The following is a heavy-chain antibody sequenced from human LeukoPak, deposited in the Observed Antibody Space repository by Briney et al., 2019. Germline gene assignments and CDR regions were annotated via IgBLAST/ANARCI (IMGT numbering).Heavy chain of an antibody. CDR2: IKSKTDGGTT. Sequence: GGSLRLSCAASGFTFSNAWMSWVRQAPGKGLEWVGRIKSKTDGGTTDYAAPVKGRFAISRDDSKNTLYLQMNSLKTEDTAVYYCTSSYCSSTSCYAWGQGTLVTVSS. D-gene: IGHD2-2*01. CDR1: GFTFSNAW. J-gene: IGHJ4*02. CDR3: TSSYCSSTSCYA. V-gene: IGHV3-15*01.